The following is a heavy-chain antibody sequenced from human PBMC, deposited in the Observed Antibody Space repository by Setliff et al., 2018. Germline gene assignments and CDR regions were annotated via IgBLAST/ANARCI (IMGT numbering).Heavy chain of an antibody. CDR1: GGSISSRSYY. Sequence: SETLSLTCSVSGGSISSRSYYWGWIRQPPGKGLEWIGSIYYSGSTFYNPSLKSRVTISVDTSKNQFSLKLSSVTAADTAVYYCARAPRRGMVRGANNWFDPWGQGTLVTVSS. CDR3: ARAPRRGMVRGANNWFDP. J-gene: IGHJ5*02. V-gene: IGHV4-39*01. CDR2: IYYSGST. D-gene: IGHD3-10*01.